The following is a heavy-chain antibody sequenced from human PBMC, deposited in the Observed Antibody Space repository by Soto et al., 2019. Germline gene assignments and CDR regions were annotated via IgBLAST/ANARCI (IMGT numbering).Heavy chain of an antibody. CDR2: INHSGST. J-gene: IGHJ6*02. CDR3: ARDRIMITFGGVIVRGTYYYYGMDV. Sequence: KPSETLSLTCAVYGGSFSGYYWSWIRQPPGKGLEWIGEINHSGSTNYNPSLKSRVTISVDTSKNQFSLKLSSVTAADTAVYYCARDRIMITFGGVIVRGTYYYYGMDVWGQGTTVTVSS. CDR1: GGSFSGYY. D-gene: IGHD3-16*02. V-gene: IGHV4-34*01.